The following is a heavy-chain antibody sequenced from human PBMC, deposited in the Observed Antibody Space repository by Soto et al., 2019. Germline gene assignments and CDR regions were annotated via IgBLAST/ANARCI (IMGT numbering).Heavy chain of an antibody. CDR2: INPKSGGT. V-gene: IGHV1-2*02. Sequence: ASVTDSCRTSGYTFTVYYMHWVLQAPGQGLEWMGWINPKSGGTMYPQKFQGRVTMTWDTSISTAYMALTRLRSDDTAVYYCARDLAKGGGSAGFDYWGQGTLVTVSS. CDR1: GYTFTVYY. J-gene: IGHJ4*02. D-gene: IGHD1-26*01. CDR3: ARDLAKGGGSAGFDY.